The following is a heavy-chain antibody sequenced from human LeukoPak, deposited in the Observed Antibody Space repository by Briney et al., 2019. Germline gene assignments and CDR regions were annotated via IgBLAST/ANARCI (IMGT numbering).Heavy chain of an antibody. J-gene: IGHJ5*02. CDR1: GGTFSGYA. CDR2: IIPIFGTA. D-gene: IGHD2-2*01. Sequence: ASVKVSCKASGGTFSGYAISWVRQAPGQGLEWMGGIIPIFGTANYAQKFQGRVTITADKSTSTAYMELSSLRSEDTAVYYCARGFYCSSTSCYSEWFDPWGQGTLVTVSS. V-gene: IGHV1-69*06. CDR3: ARGFYCSSTSCYSEWFDP.